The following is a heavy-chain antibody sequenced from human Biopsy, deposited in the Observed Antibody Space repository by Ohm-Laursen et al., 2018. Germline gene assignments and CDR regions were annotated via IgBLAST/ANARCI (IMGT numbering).Heavy chain of an antibody. J-gene: IGHJ1*01. Sequence: ASVKVSCKAPGGTFSNYGVSWVRQAPGQGLEWMGWINPNSGGTNYAQKFQGRVTMTRDTSMSTAYMELNRLRSDDTAVYYCATKLTGYFHHWGQGTLVIVSS. D-gene: IGHD3-9*01. CDR1: GGTFSNYG. CDR3: ATKLTGYFHH. V-gene: IGHV1-2*02. CDR2: INPNSGGT.